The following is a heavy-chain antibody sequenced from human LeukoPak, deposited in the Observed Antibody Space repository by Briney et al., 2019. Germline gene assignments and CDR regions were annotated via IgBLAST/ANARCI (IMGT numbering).Heavy chain of an antibody. CDR2: IYYSGST. CDR3: ASLTYYYDSSGYY. Sequence: SETLSLTCTVSGGSICSYYWSWIRQPPGKGLEWIGYIYYSGSTNYNPSLKSRVTISVDTSKNQFSLKLSSVTAADTAVYYCASLTYYYDSSGYYWGQGTLVTVSS. D-gene: IGHD3-22*01. J-gene: IGHJ4*02. V-gene: IGHV4-59*12. CDR1: GGSICSYY.